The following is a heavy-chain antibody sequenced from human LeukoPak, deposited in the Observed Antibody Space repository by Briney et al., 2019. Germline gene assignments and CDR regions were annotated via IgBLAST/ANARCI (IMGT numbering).Heavy chain of an antibody. CDR1: GGSISSYY. CDR3: ATQILLCHYY. Sequence: PSETLSLTCTVSGGSISSYYWSWIRQPPGKGLEWIGYIYYSGSTNYNPSLKSRVTMSVDTSKNQFSLNLSSVTAADTAVYYCATQILLCHYYWGQGTLVTVSS. D-gene: IGHD2-8*02. CDR2: IYYSGST. V-gene: IGHV4-59*08. J-gene: IGHJ4*02.